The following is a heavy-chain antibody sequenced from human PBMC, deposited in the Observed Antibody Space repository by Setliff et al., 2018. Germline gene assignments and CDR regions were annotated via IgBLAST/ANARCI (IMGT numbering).Heavy chain of an antibody. CDR3: ARGRAGHSGH. CDR2: IYYSGSTS. D-gene: IGHD6-19*01. V-gene: IGHV4-31*03. J-gene: IGHJ4*02. Sequence: PSETLSLTCTVSGGSISSGGYYWSWIRQHPGKGLEWIGYIYYSGSTSYYNPSLKSRVTISVDTSKNQFSLKLSSVTAADTAVYYCARGRAGHSGHWGPGTLVTVSS. CDR1: GGSISSGGYY.